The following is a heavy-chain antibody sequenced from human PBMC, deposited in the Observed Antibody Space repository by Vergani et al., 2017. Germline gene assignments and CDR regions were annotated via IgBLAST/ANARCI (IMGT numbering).Heavy chain of an antibody. Sequence: EVQLVESGGGLVQPGGSLRLSCAASGFTVSSNYMSWVRQAPGKGLEWVSIIYSGGSGGSTFYADSVKGRFTISRDNSKNTLYLQMNSLRAEDTAVYYCARVRWYSYGYGRAYYFDYWGQGTLVTVSS. D-gene: IGHD5-18*01. CDR3: ARVRWYSYGYGRAYYFDY. J-gene: IGHJ4*02. CDR2: IYSGGSGGST. CDR1: GFTVSSNY. V-gene: IGHV3-66*01.